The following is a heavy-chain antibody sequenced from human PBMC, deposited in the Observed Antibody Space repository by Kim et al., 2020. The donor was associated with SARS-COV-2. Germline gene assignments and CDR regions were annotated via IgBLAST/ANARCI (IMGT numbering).Heavy chain of an antibody. CDR1: GFTFSAYD. CDR3: VRDRMGGAFDI. V-gene: IGHV3-48*02. CDR2: ITKSSNTI. D-gene: IGHD3-16*01. J-gene: IGHJ3*02. Sequence: GGSLRLSCATSGFTFSAYDMNWVRRAPGKGLEWLSFITKSSNTIYYADSVKGRFSISRDNAKNSLYLQMNSLRDEDTALYYCVRDRMGGAFDIWGSRDNGHRLF.